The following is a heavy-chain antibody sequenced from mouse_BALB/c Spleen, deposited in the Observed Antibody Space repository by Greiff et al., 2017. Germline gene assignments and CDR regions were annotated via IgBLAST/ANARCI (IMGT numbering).Heavy chain of an antibody. D-gene: IGHD2-14*01. V-gene: IGHV5-4*02. CDR1: GFTFSDYY. CDR2: ISDGGSYT. J-gene: IGHJ4*01. CDR3: ARDPYYRYEGYAMDY. Sequence: DVHLVESGGGLVKPGGSLKLSCAASGFTFSDYYMYWVRQTPEKRLEWVATISDGGSYTYYPDSVKGRFTISRDNAKNNLYLQMSSLKSEDTAMYYCARDPYYRYEGYAMDYWGQGTSVTVSS.